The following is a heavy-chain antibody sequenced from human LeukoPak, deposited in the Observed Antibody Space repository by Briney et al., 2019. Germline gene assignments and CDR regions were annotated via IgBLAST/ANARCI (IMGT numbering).Heavy chain of an antibody. J-gene: IGHJ4*02. CDR1: GLTFSNYW. CDR2: IKQDGSEK. V-gene: IGHV3-7*03. CDR3: ARDGFGTGSN. Sequence: GGSLRLSCAASGLTFSNYWMDWVRQAPGKGLEWVANIKQDGSEKNYVDSVKGRFIIARDNAKNSLYLQMNTLRADDTAVYYCARDGFGTGSNWGQGTLVTVSS. D-gene: IGHD3-16*01.